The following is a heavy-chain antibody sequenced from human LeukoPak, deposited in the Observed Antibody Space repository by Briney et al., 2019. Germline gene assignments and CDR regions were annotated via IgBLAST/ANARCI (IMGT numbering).Heavy chain of an antibody. CDR1: GGSFSGYY. J-gene: IGHJ4*02. V-gene: IGHV4-59*01. D-gene: IGHD3-10*01. CDR2: IYYSGST. Sequence: PSETLSLTCAVYGGSFSGYYWSWIRQPPGKGLEWIGYIYYSGSTNYNPSLKSRVTISVDTSKNQFSLKLSSVTAADTAVYYCASTMVRGVRVFDYWGQGTLVTVSS. CDR3: ASTMVRGVRVFDY.